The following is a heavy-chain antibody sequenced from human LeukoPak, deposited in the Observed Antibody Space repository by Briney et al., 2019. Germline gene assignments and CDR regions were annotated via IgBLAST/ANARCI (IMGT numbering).Heavy chain of an antibody. CDR2: IKQDGSEK. Sequence: PGGSLRLSCAASGFTFGSYWMSWVRQAPGKGLEWVANIKQDGSEKYYVDSVKGRFTISRDNAKNSLYLQMNSLRAEDTAVYYCARDTKIRVINFDYWGQGTLVTVSS. CDR1: GFTFGSYW. D-gene: IGHD1-1*01. J-gene: IGHJ4*02. CDR3: ARDTKIRVINFDY. V-gene: IGHV3-7*01.